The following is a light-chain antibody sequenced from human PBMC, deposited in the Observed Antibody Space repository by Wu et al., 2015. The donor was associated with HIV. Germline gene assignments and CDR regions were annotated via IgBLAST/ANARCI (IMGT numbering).Light chain of an antibody. V-gene: IGKV3-20*01. CDR3: QYHGNSPHN. CDR1: QSVISNF. Sequence: EIVLTQSPATLSLSPGERATLSCRASQSVISNFLAWYQQKPGQAPRLLIYDASTRATGIPDRFSGSGSGTDFTLTISRLEPEDFAVYYCQYHGNSPHNFGQGTKVEIK. J-gene: IGKJ2*01. CDR2: DAS.